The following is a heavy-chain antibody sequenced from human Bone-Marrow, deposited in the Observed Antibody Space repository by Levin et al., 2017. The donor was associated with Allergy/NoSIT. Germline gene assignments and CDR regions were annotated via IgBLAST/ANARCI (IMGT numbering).Heavy chain of an antibody. CDR2: LYSGGTT. D-gene: IGHD6-13*01. J-gene: IGHJ5*02. CDR3: ARDRNIASAQNWFDP. Sequence: GGSLRLSCAVSGFNVSSNYLSWVRQAPGKGPEWVSVLYSGGTTYYADSVKGRFTISRDNSKNTLYLQMNSLRVEDTAVYYCARDRNIASAQNWFDPWGQGTLVTVSS. V-gene: IGHV3-53*01. CDR1: GFNVSSNY.